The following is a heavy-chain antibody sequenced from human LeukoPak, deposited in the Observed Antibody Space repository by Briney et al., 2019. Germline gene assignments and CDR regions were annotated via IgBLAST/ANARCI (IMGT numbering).Heavy chain of an antibody. Sequence: GGSLRLSCAASGFTFSDYYMSWIRQAPGKGLEWVSYISSSGSTIYYADSVKGRFTISRDNSKNTLYLQMNSLRAEDTAVYYCAKVKGRDGYNYYYFDYWGQGTLVTVSS. CDR2: ISSSGSTI. CDR3: AKVKGRDGYNYYYFDY. J-gene: IGHJ4*02. D-gene: IGHD5-24*01. V-gene: IGHV3-11*01. CDR1: GFTFSDYY.